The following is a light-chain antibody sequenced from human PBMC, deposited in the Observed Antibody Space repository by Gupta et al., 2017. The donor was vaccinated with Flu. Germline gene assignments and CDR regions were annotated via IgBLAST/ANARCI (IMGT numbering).Light chain of an antibody. J-gene: IGKJ3*01. CDR3: QQLESYPRFT. Sequence: SCLSASVGDRVTITCRASRDISSYLAWYQQKSGRAPRLLIHSASTLQSGVPSRFSGSGSGTEFTLTINSLQPEDFATYFCQQLESYPRFTFGPGTKVDI. CDR1: RDISSY. V-gene: IGKV1-9*01. CDR2: SAS.